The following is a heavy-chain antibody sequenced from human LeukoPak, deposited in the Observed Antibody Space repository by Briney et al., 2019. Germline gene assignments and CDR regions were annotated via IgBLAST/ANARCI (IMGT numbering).Heavy chain of an antibody. V-gene: IGHV4-59*01. J-gene: IGHJ4*02. CDR2: IYYSGST. CDR3: ARAPRHLAPPDY. Sequence: PSETLSLTCTVSGGSISSYYWSWIRQPPGKGLEWIGYIYYSGSTNYNPSLKSRVTISVDTSKNQFSLKLSSVTAADTAVYYCARAPRHLAPPDYWGQGTLVTVSS. CDR1: GGSISSYY. D-gene: IGHD5-12*01.